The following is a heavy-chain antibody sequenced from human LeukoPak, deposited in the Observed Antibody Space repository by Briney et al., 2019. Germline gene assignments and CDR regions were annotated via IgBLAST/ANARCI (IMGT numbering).Heavy chain of an antibody. V-gene: IGHV3-11*04. CDR3: VRGSGGYDPLAFDS. CDR2: ISSSSTTM. J-gene: IGHJ4*02. CDR1: GFTFSDYY. Sequence: GGSLRLSCAASGFTFSDYYMNWIRQAPGKGLEWISYISSSSTTMYYADSVKGRFTISRDNPKNSLYLQMNSLRAEDTAVYHCVRGSGGYDPLAFDSWGQGTLVTVSS. D-gene: IGHD5-12*01.